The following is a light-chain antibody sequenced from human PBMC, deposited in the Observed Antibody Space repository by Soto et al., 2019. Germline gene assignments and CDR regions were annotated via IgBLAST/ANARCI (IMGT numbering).Light chain of an antibody. CDR3: QQYGNSPQT. Sequence: DVQMTQSPSTLSASVGDRVTITCRASQTITSSLDWYQQKPGKAPKLLIYAASSLQSGVPSRFRGSGSGTEFTLTISSLQPEDFAVYFCQQYGNSPQTFGQGTKVDIK. J-gene: IGKJ1*01. CDR2: AAS. CDR1: QTITSS. V-gene: IGKV1-39*01.